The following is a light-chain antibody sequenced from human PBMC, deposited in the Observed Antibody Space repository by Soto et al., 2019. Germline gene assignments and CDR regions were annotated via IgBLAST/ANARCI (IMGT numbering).Light chain of an antibody. J-gene: IGKJ1*01. CDR1: QSVSSNY. V-gene: IGKV3-20*01. CDR3: QQYGGLPRT. Sequence: EVVLTQSPGTLSLSPGGRATLSCRASQSVSSNYLAWYQQKLGQAPRLLIFAASSRATGIPDRFSGSGSGTDFTLTISRLEAADFAVCYCQQYGGLPRTFGQGT. CDR2: AAS.